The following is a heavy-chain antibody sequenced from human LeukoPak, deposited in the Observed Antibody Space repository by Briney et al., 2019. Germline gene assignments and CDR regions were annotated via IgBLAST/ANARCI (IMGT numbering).Heavy chain of an antibody. D-gene: IGHD3-10*01. Sequence: GGSLRLSCAASGFTFSSYSMNWVRQAPGKGLEWISYVSYSSSTIYYADSVKSRFTISRDNAKNSLYLQMNSLRDEDTAVYYCARDAHIVRGVNPLDYWGQGTLVTVSS. V-gene: IGHV3-48*02. CDR2: VSYSSSTI. J-gene: IGHJ4*02. CDR3: ARDAHIVRGVNPLDY. CDR1: GFTFSSYS.